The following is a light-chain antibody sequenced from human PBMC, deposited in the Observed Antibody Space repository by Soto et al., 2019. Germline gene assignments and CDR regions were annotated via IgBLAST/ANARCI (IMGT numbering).Light chain of an antibody. Sequence: IQLTQSPSSLSASVGDRVTITCRASQGISSYLAWYQQKPGKAPNLLIYAASDLQSGVPSRFSGSGSGTDFTLTITSLQPEDFATYYCQQTYSIPLTFGGGTKVEIK. CDR3: QQTYSIPLT. V-gene: IGKV1-39*01. J-gene: IGKJ4*01. CDR2: AAS. CDR1: QGISSY.